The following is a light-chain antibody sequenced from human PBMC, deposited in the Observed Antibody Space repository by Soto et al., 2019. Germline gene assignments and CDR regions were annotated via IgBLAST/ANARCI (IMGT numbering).Light chain of an antibody. CDR2: EAT. CDR1: SSDVGGFNL. V-gene: IGLV2-23*02. Sequence: QSALTQPASVSGSPGQSITISCTGTSSDVGGFNLVSWYQQHPGKDPKLIIYEATKRPSGVSNRFSGSKSGNTASMTISGLQAEDEADYFCCSYARSSTFVFGGGTKLTVL. J-gene: IGLJ2*01. CDR3: CSYARSSTFV.